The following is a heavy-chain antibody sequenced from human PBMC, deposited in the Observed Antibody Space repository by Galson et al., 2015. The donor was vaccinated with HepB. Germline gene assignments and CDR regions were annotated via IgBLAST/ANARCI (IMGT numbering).Heavy chain of an antibody. CDR1: GFTFSSYA. D-gene: IGHD2-2*02. J-gene: IGHJ4*02. V-gene: IGHV3-23*01. Sequence: SLRLSCAASGFTFSSYAMSWVRQAPGKGLEWVSGISGSGGSTYYADSVKGRFTISRDNSKNTLYLQMNSLRAEDTAVYYCAKEDCSSTSCYTFFDYWGQGTLVAVSS. CDR2: ISGSGGST. CDR3: AKEDCSSTSCYTFFDY.